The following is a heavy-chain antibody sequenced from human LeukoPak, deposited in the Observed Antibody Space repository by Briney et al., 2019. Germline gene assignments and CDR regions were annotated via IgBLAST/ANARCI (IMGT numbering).Heavy chain of an antibody. J-gene: IGHJ4*02. CDR2: IIPIFGTA. CDR1: GGTFSSYA. V-gene: IGHV1-69*05. Sequence: GASVKVSCKASGGTFSSYAISWGRQAPGQGLEWMGGIIPIFGTANYAQKFQGRVTITTDESTSTAYMELSSLRSEDTAVYYCARGLAARRTYYFDYWGQGTLVTVSS. CDR3: ARGLAARRTYYFDY. D-gene: IGHD6-6*01.